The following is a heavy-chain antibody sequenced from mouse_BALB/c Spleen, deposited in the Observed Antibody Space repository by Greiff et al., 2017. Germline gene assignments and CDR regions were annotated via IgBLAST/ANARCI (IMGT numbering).Heavy chain of an antibody. CDR3: ASSYYRYSWFAY. Sequence: EVKLVESGGGLVQPGGSLRLSCATSGFTFTDYYMSWVRQPPGKALEWLGFIRNKANGYTTEYSASVKGRFTISRDNSQSILYLQMNTLRAEDSATYYCASSYYRYSWFAYWGQGTLVTVSA. CDR1: GFTFTDYY. J-gene: IGHJ3*01. D-gene: IGHD2-14*01. V-gene: IGHV7-3*02. CDR2: IRNKANGYTT.